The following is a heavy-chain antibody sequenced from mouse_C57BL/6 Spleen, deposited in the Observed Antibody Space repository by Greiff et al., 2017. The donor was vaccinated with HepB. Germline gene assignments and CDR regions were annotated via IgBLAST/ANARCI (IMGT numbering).Heavy chain of an antibody. CDR1: GYTFTDYN. CDR3: ARLDYYGSSYFDY. CDR2: INPNNGGT. V-gene: IGHV1-18*01. D-gene: IGHD1-1*01. J-gene: IGHJ2*01. Sequence: EVQLQQSGPELVKPGASVKIPCKASGYTFTDYNMDWVKQSHGKSLEWIGDINPNNGGTIYNQKFKGKATLTVDKSSSTAYMELRSLTSEDTAVYYWARLDYYGSSYFDYWGQGTTLTVSS.